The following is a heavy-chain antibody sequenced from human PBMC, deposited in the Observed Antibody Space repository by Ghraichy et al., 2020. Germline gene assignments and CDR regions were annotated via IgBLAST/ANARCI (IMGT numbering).Heavy chain of an antibody. CDR1: GGSISSGGYY. V-gene: IGHV4-31*03. CDR3: ARGPVWFGELSPYYYYGMDV. Sequence: SETLSLTCTVSGGSISSGGYYWSWIRQHPGKGLEWIGYIYYSGSTYYNPSLKSRVTISVDTSKNQFSLKLSSVTAADTAVYYCARGPVWFGELSPYYYYGMDVWGQGTTVTVSS. D-gene: IGHD3-10*01. CDR2: IYYSGST. J-gene: IGHJ6*02.